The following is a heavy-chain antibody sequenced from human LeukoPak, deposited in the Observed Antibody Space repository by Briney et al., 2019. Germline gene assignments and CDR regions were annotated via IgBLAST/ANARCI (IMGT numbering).Heavy chain of an antibody. J-gene: IGHJ4*02. CDR3: AGGVAGALDY. D-gene: IGHD1-1*01. CDR1: GFIFSKYW. CDR2: IKEDGSEK. Sequence: RGSLRLSCAASGFIFSKYWMSWVRQAPGKGLEWVANIKEDGSEKYYVDSVKGRFTISRDNAKNSLYLQMNSLRAEDTAVYYCAGGVAGALDYWGQGTLVTVSS. V-gene: IGHV3-7*01.